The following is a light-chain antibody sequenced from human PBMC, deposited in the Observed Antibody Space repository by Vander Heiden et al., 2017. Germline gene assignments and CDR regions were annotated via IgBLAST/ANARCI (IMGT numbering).Light chain of an antibody. CDR3: QQYGSSPVT. Sequence: EIVLTQSPGTLSLSPGEGATLSCRASQNITGSHLAWYRQKPGQAPRLLIFDASIRATGIPDRFSGSGSGTDFTLTVSRLEPEDFAVYYCQQYGSSPVTFGPGTKVDAK. V-gene: IGKV3-20*01. J-gene: IGKJ3*01. CDR1: QNITGSH. CDR2: DAS.